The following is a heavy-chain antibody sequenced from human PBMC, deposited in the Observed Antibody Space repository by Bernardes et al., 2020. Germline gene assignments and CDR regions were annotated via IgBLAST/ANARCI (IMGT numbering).Heavy chain of an antibody. CDR3: ATVDIVGASSPRGPFDY. D-gene: IGHD1-26*01. J-gene: IGHJ4*02. CDR1: GYTLTELS. CDR2: FDPEDGET. Sequence: ASVKVSCKVSGYTLTELSMHWVRQAPGKGLEWMGGFDPEDGETIYAQEFQGRVTMTEDTSTDTAYMELSSLRSEDTAVYYCATVDIVGASSPRGPFDYWGQGTLVTVSS. V-gene: IGHV1-24*01.